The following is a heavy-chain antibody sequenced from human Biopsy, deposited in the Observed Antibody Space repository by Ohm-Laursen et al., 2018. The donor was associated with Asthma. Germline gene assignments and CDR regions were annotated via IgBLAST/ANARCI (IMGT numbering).Heavy chain of an antibody. J-gene: IGHJ4*01. CDR1: GYTFNSVA. D-gene: IGHD5-12*01. CDR3: TRAGSTFVADY. V-gene: IGHV7-4-1*01. CDR2: INTNSGTP. Sequence: ASVKVSCKASGYTFNSVAVMWARQAPGQGLEWMGWINTNSGTPTYVQGFSGRFAFSLDPSVTTAYLQIDSLRSEDTGVYYCTRAGSTFVADYWGQGTLVTVSS.